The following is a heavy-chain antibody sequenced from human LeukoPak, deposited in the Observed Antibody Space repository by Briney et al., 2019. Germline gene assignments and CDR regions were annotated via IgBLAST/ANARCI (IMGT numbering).Heavy chain of an antibody. D-gene: IGHD3-22*01. Sequence: SETLSLTCTVSGGSINSDHWSWIRQPPGKGLEWIGYIHYTGSTNYSPSLKSRVTISVDTSKNQFSLKLSSVTAADTAVYYCARGGLDSNGYWVAFGIWGQGTMVTVSS. V-gene: IGHV4-59*01. CDR3: ARGGLDSNGYWVAFGI. CDR2: IHYTGST. J-gene: IGHJ3*02. CDR1: GGSINSDH.